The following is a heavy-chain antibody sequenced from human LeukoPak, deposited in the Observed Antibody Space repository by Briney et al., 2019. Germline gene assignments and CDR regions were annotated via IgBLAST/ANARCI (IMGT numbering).Heavy chain of an antibody. CDR2: IYNSENT. CDR3: ARFHSGPSGWYVLWYFDL. Sequence: SETLSLTCTVSGGSVSSYYWSWFRQPPGKGLEWIGYIYNSENTKYNSSLESRVTISVDTSKNQFFLKLSPVTAADTAVYYCARFHSGPSGWYVLWYFDLWGRGTLVTVSS. V-gene: IGHV4-4*09. CDR1: GGSVSSYY. D-gene: IGHD6-19*01. J-gene: IGHJ2*01.